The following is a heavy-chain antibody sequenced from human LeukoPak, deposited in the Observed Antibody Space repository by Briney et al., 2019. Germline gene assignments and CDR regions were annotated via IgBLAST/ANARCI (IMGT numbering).Heavy chain of an antibody. J-gene: IGHJ4*02. CDR2: IDPSDSYT. CDR3: ALTPPLHYNDYGQT. D-gene: IGHD4-17*01. Sequence: GESLKISCKGSRYSFTNYWISWVRQMPGKGLEWMGRIDPSDSYTNYSPSFQGHVTISADKSISTAYLQWSSLKASDTAMYYCALTPPLHYNDYGQTWGQGTLVTVSS. V-gene: IGHV5-10-1*01. CDR1: RYSFTNYW.